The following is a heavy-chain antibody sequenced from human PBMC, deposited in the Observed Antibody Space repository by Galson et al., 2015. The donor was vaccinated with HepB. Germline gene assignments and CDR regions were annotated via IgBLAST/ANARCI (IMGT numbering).Heavy chain of an antibody. CDR3: ARGEGVYISGNYQ. Sequence: SLRLSCAASGFTFSHYAMHWVRQAPGKGLEWVAIISYDGSNKYYADSVKGRFTISRDNSKNTLHLQMNSLRTEDTAVYYCARGEGVYISGNYQWGQGTLVTVSS. V-gene: IGHV3-30-3*01. CDR2: ISYDGSNK. D-gene: IGHD1-7*01. J-gene: IGHJ4*02. CDR1: GFTFSHYA.